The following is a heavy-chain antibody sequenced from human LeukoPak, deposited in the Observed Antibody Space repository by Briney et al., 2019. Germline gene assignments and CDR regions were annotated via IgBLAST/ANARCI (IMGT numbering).Heavy chain of an antibody. J-gene: IGHJ4*02. D-gene: IGHD5-18*01. Sequence: ASVKVSCKVSGYTLTELSMHWVRQAPGKGLEWMGGFDPEDGETIYAQKFQGRVTMTEDTSTDTAYMELSSLRSEDTAVYYCATDFGYSYGYAYYFDYWGQGTLVTVSS. V-gene: IGHV1-24*01. CDR2: FDPEDGET. CDR3: ATDFGYSYGYAYYFDY. CDR1: GYTLTELS.